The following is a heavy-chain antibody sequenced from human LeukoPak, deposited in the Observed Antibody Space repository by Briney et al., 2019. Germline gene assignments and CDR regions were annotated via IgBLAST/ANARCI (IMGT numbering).Heavy chain of an antibody. CDR3: AKQRTAGVGGAFDI. CDR1: GFTFSSYT. V-gene: IGHV3-21*01. D-gene: IGHD3-10*01. Sequence: GGSLRLSCAASGFTFSSYTMNWVRHAPREGLGWVSSITSSSSYISYADSVQGRFTTSRDNAKISLYLQMNGLRAEDTAVYYCAKQRTAGVGGAFDIWGQGTMVTISS. J-gene: IGHJ3*02. CDR2: ITSSSSYI.